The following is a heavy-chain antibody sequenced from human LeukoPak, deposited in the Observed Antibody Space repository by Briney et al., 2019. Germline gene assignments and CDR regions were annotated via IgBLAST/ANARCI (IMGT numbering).Heavy chain of an antibody. CDR2: IHTGGST. V-gene: IGHV3-53*01. CDR3: AREGKWLQLRYFDY. D-gene: IGHD5-24*01. J-gene: IGHJ4*02. Sequence: GGSLRLSCAASGFTFSSNYMNWVRRAPGKGLEWVSVIHTGGSTYYADSVKCRFTISRDTSNNTLYLQMNSLRADDTAVYYCAREGKWLQLRYFDYWGQGTLVTVSS. CDR1: GFTFSSNY.